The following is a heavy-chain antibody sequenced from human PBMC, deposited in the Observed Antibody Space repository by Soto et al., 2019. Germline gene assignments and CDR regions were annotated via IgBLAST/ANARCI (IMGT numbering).Heavy chain of an antibody. V-gene: IGHV1-69*13. Sequence: GASVKVSCKASGGSFGKSAINWVRQTPGQGLEWLGSFIPVYRTLNYAQKFQGRVTITADESTGTAYMTLSSLASDDTAVYYCATGVIWIGYFTVDSWGQGTRVTVS. CDR2: FIPVYRTL. CDR1: GGSFGKSA. CDR3: ATGVIWIGYFTVDS. J-gene: IGHJ4*02. D-gene: IGHD3-3*01.